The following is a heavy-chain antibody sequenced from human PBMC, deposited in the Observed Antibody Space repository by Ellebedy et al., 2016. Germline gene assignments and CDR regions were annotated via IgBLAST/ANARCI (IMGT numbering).Heavy chain of an antibody. J-gene: IGHJ3*02. V-gene: IGHV4-59*08. CDR3: ARQRPVVAAGIYDAFDI. D-gene: IGHD2-2*02. CDR1: GGSIDSSY. CDR2: IYYSGST. Sequence: SETLSLXXTVSGGSIDSSYWSWIRQPPGERPEWIGHIYYSGSTKYKVSLKSRVTISVDRSKNLVSLRLTAVTAADTAVYYCARQRPVVAAGIYDAFDIWGPGTKVTVSS.